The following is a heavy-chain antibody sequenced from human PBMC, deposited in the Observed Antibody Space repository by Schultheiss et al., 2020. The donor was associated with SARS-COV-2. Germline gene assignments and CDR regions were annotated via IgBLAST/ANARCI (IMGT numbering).Heavy chain of an antibody. V-gene: IGHV3-73*01. CDR2: IRSRPKTDAT. CDR1: GFIFSGSA. Sequence: GESLKISCAASGFIFSGSAMHWVRQAPGNGLEWIGRIRSRPKTDATAYAASVKGRFTISRDDSKNMAYLQMNSLRAEDTAVYYCARVSLAAADLDVWGQGTTVTVSS. CDR3: ARVSLAAADLDV. D-gene: IGHD6-13*01. J-gene: IGHJ6*02.